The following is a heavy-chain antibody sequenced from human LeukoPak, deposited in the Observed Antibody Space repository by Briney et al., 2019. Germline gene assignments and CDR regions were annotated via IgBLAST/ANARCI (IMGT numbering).Heavy chain of an antibody. Sequence: SETLSLTCTVSGGSISNHYWSWIRQAPGKGLEWIEYIYYSGSTNYNPSVKSRVTISVDTSKNQFSLRLTSVTAADTAVYYCAKHLTNAYYDMIWFDPWGQGTLVTVSS. D-gene: IGHD3-22*01. J-gene: IGHJ5*02. CDR3: AKHLTNAYYDMIWFDP. CDR2: IYYSGST. V-gene: IGHV4-59*11. CDR1: GGSISNHY.